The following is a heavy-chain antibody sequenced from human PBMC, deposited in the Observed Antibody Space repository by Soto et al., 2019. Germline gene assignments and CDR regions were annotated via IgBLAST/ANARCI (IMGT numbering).Heavy chain of an antibody. CDR3: AVYDFWNGYYREYFDY. J-gene: IGHJ4*02. CDR2: IKQDGSEK. V-gene: IGHV3-7*01. CDR1: GFTFSSYW. D-gene: IGHD3-3*01. Sequence: GGSLXLSCAASGFTFSSYWMSWVRQAPGKGLEWVANIKQDGSEKYYVDSVKGRFTISRDNAKNSLYLQMNRLRAEDTAVYYCAVYDFWNGYYREYFDYWGQGTLVTVSS.